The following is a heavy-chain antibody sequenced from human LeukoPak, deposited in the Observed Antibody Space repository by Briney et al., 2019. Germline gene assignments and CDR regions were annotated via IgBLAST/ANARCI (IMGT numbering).Heavy chain of an antibody. V-gene: IGHV3-23*01. Sequence: GGSLRLSCAASGFTFSSYAMSWVRQAPGKGLEWVSTIGGGGESTYYADSVKGRFTISRDNSKNTLYLQMNSLRAEDTAVYYCAKGLTGRDNWSDPWGQGTLVTVSS. CDR1: GFTFSSYA. J-gene: IGHJ5*02. D-gene: IGHD3-9*01. CDR3: AKGLTGRDNWSDP. CDR2: IGGGGEST.